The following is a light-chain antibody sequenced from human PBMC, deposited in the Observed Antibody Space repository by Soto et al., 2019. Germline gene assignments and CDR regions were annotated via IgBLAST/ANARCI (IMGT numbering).Light chain of an antibody. CDR3: QQVNSFPST. CDR1: QGINNY. Sequence: IQMTQSPSSLSSSVGYRVAVTCRASQGINNYLAWYQQKPGKVPKLLIYAASTLQTGVPSRFSGGGSGTDFTLTLSSLQPEDFATYYCQQVNSFPSTFGQGTRLEIK. V-gene: IGKV1-9*01. CDR2: AAS. J-gene: IGKJ5*01.